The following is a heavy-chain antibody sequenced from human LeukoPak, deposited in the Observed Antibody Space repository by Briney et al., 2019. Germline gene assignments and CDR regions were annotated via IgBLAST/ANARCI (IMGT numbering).Heavy chain of an antibody. Sequence: GGSLRLSCAASGFTLSNYAMHWVRQPAGEGLEWVSALGTAGDTFYPGSVKGRFTISRDNAKNSLYLQMNNLRVEDTAMYYCAGGTGFIIKDWGQGTLVTVSS. J-gene: IGHJ4*02. V-gene: IGHV3-13*01. D-gene: IGHD3-9*01. CDR2: LGTAGDT. CDR1: GFTLSNYA. CDR3: AGGTGFIIKD.